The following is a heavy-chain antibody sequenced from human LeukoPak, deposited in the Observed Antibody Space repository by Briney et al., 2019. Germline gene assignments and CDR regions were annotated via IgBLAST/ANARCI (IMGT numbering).Heavy chain of an antibody. CDR1: GHTFSTYF. Sequence: GASVKVSCKASGHTFSTYFLHWVRQAPGQGLEWMGIINPSGGNTSYAQKFQGRVTMTRDTSTSTVYMELSSLRSEDTAVYYCARYYYGSGSYSDYWGQGTLVTVSS. CDR3: ARYYYGSGSYSDY. D-gene: IGHD3-10*01. J-gene: IGHJ4*02. CDR2: INPSGGNT. V-gene: IGHV1-46*01.